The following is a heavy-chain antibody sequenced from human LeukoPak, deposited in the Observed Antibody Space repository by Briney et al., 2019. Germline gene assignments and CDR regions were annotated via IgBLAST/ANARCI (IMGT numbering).Heavy chain of an antibody. J-gene: IGHJ6*02. D-gene: IGHD3-3*01. CDR3: AKDQATYYDFWGGYPHGMHL. CDR2: ISGSGGST. V-gene: IGHV3-23*01. Sequence: GGSLRLSCAASGFTFSSYARSWVRQAPGKGLGWVSAISGSGGSTYDADSVKGGFSSSRDESKNTLYLQMTSLRAEDTAVYYCAKDQATYYDFWGGYPHGMHLWRQGPTVTVSS. CDR1: GFTFSSYA.